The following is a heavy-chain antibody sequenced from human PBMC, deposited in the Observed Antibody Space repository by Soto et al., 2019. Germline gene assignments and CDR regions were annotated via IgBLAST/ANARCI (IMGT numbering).Heavy chain of an antibody. Sequence: QITLKESGPTLVKPTQTLTLTCTFSGFSLSTNGVGVSWIRQPPGKALEWLALIYWDDDKRYSPSLRSRPTISKDTSKNHVVLTLTTMDPVDTATYYCAHHLIAWGDAFEIWGQGTMVTVSS. D-gene: IGHD7-27*01. CDR1: GFSLSTNGVG. J-gene: IGHJ3*02. CDR3: AHHLIAWGDAFEI. CDR2: IYWDDDK. V-gene: IGHV2-5*02.